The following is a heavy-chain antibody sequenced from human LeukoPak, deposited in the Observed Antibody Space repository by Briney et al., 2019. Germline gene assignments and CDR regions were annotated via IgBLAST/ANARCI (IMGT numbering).Heavy chain of an antibody. CDR1: GFTFSSYW. CDR2: IKQDGSEK. V-gene: IGHV3-7*01. J-gene: IGHJ4*02. CDR3: ARDSPPYSSSWYDRE. Sequence: GGSLRLSCAASGFTFSSYWMSWVRQAPGKGLEWVANIKQDGSEKYYVDSVKGRFTISRDNAKNTLYLQMNSLRAEDTAVYYCARDSPPYSSSWYDREWGQGTLVTVSS. D-gene: IGHD6-13*01.